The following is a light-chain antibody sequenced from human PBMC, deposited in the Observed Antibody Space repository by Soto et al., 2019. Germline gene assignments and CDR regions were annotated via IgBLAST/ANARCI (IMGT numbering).Light chain of an antibody. V-gene: IGLV1-44*01. Sequence: QSVLTHPPSASGTPVQRVIISCSGGSSNIGRNTVNWYQHLPGTAPRLLIYTNDQRPSGVPDRFSGSKSGTSASLAISGLQPEDEADYYCAAWDDTSSFVFGTGTKVTV. CDR2: TND. CDR1: SSNIGRNT. J-gene: IGLJ1*01. CDR3: AAWDDTSSFV.